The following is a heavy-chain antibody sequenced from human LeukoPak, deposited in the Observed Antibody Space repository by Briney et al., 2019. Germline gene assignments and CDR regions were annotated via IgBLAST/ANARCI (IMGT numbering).Heavy chain of an antibody. V-gene: IGHV3-30-3*01. CDR2: ISYDGSNK. D-gene: IGHD1-26*01. J-gene: IGHJ4*02. CDR1: GFTFSSYA. Sequence: GGSLRLSCAASGFTFSSYAMHWVRQAPGKGLEWVAVISYDGSNKYYADSVKGRFTISRDNSKNTLYLQMNSLRAEDTAVYYCARDTRSYPIKDYWGQGTLVTVSS. CDR3: ARDTRSYPIKDY.